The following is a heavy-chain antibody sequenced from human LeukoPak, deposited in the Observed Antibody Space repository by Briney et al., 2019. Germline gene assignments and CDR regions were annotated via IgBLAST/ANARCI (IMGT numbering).Heavy chain of an antibody. CDR3: ARVGYGRDGVDP. D-gene: IGHD5-18*01. CDR2: NNPNSGGT. Sequence: ASVKVSCKSSGYTFTSYYMHWVRQAPGQGLEWMGWNNPNSGGTNYAQKFQGRVTMTRDTSISTAYMELSSLRSDDTAVYYCARVGYGRDGVDPWGQGTLVTVSS. J-gene: IGHJ5*02. CDR1: GYTFTSYY. V-gene: IGHV1-2*02.